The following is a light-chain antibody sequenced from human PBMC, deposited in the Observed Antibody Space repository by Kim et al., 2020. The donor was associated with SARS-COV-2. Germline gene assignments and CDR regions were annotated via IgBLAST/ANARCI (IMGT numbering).Light chain of an antibody. J-gene: IGKJ1*01. Sequence: SPGERATLSCRASQSISSSYLAWYQQKLGQAPSLLIYDASIRATGIPDRFSGSGSGTDFTLTISRLEPEDFAVYYCQQYGSSPVTLGQGTKVDIK. CDR1: QSISSSY. V-gene: IGKV3-20*01. CDR2: DAS. CDR3: QQYGSSPVT.